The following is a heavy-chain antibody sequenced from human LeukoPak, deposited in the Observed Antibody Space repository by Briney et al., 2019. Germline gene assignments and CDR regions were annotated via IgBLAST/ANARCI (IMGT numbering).Heavy chain of an antibody. Sequence: GRSLRLSCAASGFTFSSYEINWVRQAPGKGLEWVSYISSSGSTIYYADSVKGRFASSRDNAKNSVYLQMNSLRAEDTGVYYCARAKSDNSGYIYDYWGQGSLVTVPS. V-gene: IGHV3-48*03. D-gene: IGHD3-22*01. CDR3: ARAKSDNSGYIYDY. CDR1: GFTFSSYE. CDR2: ISSSGSTI. J-gene: IGHJ4*02.